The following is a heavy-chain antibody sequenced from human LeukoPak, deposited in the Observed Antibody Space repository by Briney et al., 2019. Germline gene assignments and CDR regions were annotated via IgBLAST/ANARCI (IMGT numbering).Heavy chain of an antibody. CDR2: IDRSGRTK. CDR1: GFTFSAYT. V-gene: IGHV3-48*01. CDR3: ARVRYGELDV. D-gene: IGHD4-17*01. Sequence: PGGSLRLSCAPSGFTFSAYTMNWVRQAPGKGLEWLSYIDRSGRTKYYADSVKGRFTISRDDSKNTLYLQMNSLRAEDTAVYYCARVRYGELDVWGQGTTVTVSS. J-gene: IGHJ6*02.